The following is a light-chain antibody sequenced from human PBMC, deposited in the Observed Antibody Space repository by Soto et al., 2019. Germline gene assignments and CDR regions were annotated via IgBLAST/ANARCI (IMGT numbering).Light chain of an antibody. Sequence: QPVLTQSSSASASLGSSVKLTCILSSGHSTYIIAWHQQQPGKAPRFLMTLDRSGSYNRGSGVPERFSGSSSGADRYLTMAHLRFGDEGDYYCETWYSNTHKVFGGGTKLTVL. CDR3: ETWYSNTHKV. V-gene: IGLV4-60*02. CDR2: LDRSGSY. CDR1: SGHSTYI. J-gene: IGLJ3*02.